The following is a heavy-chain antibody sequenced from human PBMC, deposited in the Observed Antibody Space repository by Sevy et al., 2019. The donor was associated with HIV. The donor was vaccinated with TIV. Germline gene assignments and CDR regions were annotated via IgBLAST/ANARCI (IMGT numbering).Heavy chain of an antibody. J-gene: IGHJ6*02. CDR2: ISGSDTTI. V-gene: IGHV3-48*01. CDR1: GFTFSSYS. D-gene: IGHD2-15*01. Sequence: GGSLRLSCAASGFTFSSYSINWVRQAPGKGLEWVSYISGSDTTIYYADSVKGRFIISRDNAKNSLYLQMNSLRVEDTAVYYCARGVAALPGYYYGMDVWGQGTTVTVSS. CDR3: ARGVAALPGYYYGMDV.